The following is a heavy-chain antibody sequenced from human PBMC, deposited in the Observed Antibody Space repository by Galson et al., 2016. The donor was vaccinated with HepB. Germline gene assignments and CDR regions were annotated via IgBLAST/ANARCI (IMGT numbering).Heavy chain of an antibody. CDR2: ITSRSTTI. CDR3: AREGTGSSSFIYYYYGMDV. CDR1: GFTLSSYS. V-gene: IGHV3-48*04. Sequence: SLRLSCAASGFTLSSYSMHWVRQTPGKGLEWVSYITSRSTTIYYADSVKGRFTISIDNARNSLYLQMNRLRAEDTAAYYCAREGTGSSSFIYYYYGMDVWGQGTTVTVSS. D-gene: IGHD6-13*01. J-gene: IGHJ6*02.